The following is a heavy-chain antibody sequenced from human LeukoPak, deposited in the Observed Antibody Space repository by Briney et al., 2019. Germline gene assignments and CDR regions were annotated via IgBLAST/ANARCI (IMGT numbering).Heavy chain of an antibody. CDR1: GFTFSSYS. J-gene: IGHJ4*02. D-gene: IGHD2-2*01. CDR2: ISSSSSTI. V-gene: IGHV3-48*04. Sequence: GGSLRLSCAASGFTFSSYSMNWVRQAPGKGLEWVSYISSSSSTIYYADSVKGRFTISRDNAKNSLYLQMNSLRAEDTAVYYCARAKGYCSSTSCPWGYWGQGTLVTVSS. CDR3: ARAKGYCSSTSCPWGY.